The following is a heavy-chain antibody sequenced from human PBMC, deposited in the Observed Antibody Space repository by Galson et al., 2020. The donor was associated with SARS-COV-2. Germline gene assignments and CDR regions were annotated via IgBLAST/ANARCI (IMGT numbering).Heavy chain of an antibody. J-gene: IGHJ4*02. Sequence: SETLYLTCTVSGDSIGSGGSYWSWLRQHPGKGLEWIGYINYSGNTYYNPSLKSRIALSVDTSNNQFSLKLNSVTAADTAIYFCARNKQLVFDFWGQGTLVSVTS. CDR1: GDSIGSGGSY. CDR3: ARNKQLVFDF. CDR2: INYSGNT. V-gene: IGHV4-31*03. D-gene: IGHD5-18*01.